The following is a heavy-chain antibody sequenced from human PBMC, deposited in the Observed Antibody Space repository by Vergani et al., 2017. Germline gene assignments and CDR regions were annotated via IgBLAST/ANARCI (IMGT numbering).Heavy chain of an antibody. CDR1: GFTFSNAW. CDR2: ITSTGNYI. Sequence: EVQLVESGGGLVQPGGSLRLSCAASGFTFSNAWMSWVRQAPGKGLEWVSSITSTGNYIYYADSVKGRFTISRDNAKNSLYLQMNSLRAEDTAVYYCARDLEDQDWGGGFDYWGQGTLVTVSS. D-gene: IGHD3-10*01. J-gene: IGHJ4*02. CDR3: ARDLEDQDWGGGFDY. V-gene: IGHV3-21*01.